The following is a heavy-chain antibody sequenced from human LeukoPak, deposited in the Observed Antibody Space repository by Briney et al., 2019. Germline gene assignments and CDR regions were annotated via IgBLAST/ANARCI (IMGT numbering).Heavy chain of an antibody. Sequence: GGSLRLSCAASGFTLSSYAMSGVRQAPGKGLEWVSSISGSGGSTYYADSVKGRFTISRDNSKNTLYLQMNSLRAEDTDVYYCAKRTIAAAPFDYWGQGTLVTVSS. CDR2: ISGSGGST. J-gene: IGHJ4*02. V-gene: IGHV3-23*01. CDR1: GFTLSSYA. CDR3: AKRTIAAAPFDY. D-gene: IGHD2-15*01.